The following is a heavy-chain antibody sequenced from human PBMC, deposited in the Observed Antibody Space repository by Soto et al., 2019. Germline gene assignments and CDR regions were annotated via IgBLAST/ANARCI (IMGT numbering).Heavy chain of an antibody. D-gene: IGHD6-13*01. CDR1: GGSFSGYY. CDR3: ARGRLEAGEGIAAAGTAPAYYYGMDV. Sequence: QVQLQQWGAGLLKPSETLSLTCAVYGGSFSGYYWSWIRQPPGKGLEWIGEINHSGSTNYNPSLKSRVTISVDTSKNQFSLKLSSVTAADTAVYYCARGRLEAGEGIAAAGTAPAYYYGMDVWGQGTTVTVSS. J-gene: IGHJ6*02. V-gene: IGHV4-34*01. CDR2: INHSGST.